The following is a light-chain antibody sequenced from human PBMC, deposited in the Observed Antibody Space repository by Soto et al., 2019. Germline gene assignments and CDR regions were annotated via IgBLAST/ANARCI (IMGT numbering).Light chain of an antibody. Sequence: EIVLTQSPATLSLSPGERATLSSRASQSVRTDLAWYQQKPGQTPRLLSYDAFNRATGIQARFSGSGSGTDFPLTISSLESEDFAVYYCQQRGNLPQTFGPGTKVDI. CDR2: DAF. V-gene: IGKV3-11*01. CDR1: QSVRTD. CDR3: QQRGNLPQT. J-gene: IGKJ3*01.